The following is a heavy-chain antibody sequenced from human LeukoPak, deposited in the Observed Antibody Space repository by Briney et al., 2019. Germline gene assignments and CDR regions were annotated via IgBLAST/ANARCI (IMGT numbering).Heavy chain of an antibody. D-gene: IGHD3-3*01. CDR3: ARGHHIPSYDFWSGYYTDYYYYGMDV. CDR2: INHSGST. CDR1: GGSFSGYY. J-gene: IGHJ6*02. V-gene: IGHV4-34*01. Sequence: SETLSLTCAVSGGSFSGYYWSWLRQPPGKGLEWIGEINHSGSTNYNPSLKSRVTISVDTSKNQFSLKLSSVTAADTAVYYCARGHHIPSYDFWSGYYTDYYYYGMDVWGQGTTVTVSS.